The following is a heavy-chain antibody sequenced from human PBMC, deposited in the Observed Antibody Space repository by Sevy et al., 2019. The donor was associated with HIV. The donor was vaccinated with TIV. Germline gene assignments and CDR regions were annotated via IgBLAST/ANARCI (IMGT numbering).Heavy chain of an antibody. D-gene: IGHD4-17*01. CDR2: IWFDGSNS. CDR1: GFSFSSYG. Sequence: GGSLRLSCAASGFSFSSYGMHWVRQAPGKGLGWVALIWFDGSNSYYADSVKGRFTISRDTSKNTVYLQMNSLRAEDTAVYYCARDHEFYDYGDYGPTFFPDYWGQGNLVTVSS. CDR3: ARDHEFYDYGDYGPTFFPDY. V-gene: IGHV3-33*01. J-gene: IGHJ4*02.